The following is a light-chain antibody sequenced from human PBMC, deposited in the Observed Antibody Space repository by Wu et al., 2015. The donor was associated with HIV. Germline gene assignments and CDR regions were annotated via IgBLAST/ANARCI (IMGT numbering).Light chain of an antibody. CDR2: GAF. V-gene: IGKV1-39*01. Sequence: DIKMTQSPSSPSASVGDRITITCRASQSISSYLNWYQHKPGQAPKLLIYGAFNLQSGVPSRFSGTASGTDFTLTIRSLQPDDFATYFCQQTYGSLPTFGGGTKVDI. CDR1: QSISSY. J-gene: IGKJ4*01. CDR3: QQTYGSLPT.